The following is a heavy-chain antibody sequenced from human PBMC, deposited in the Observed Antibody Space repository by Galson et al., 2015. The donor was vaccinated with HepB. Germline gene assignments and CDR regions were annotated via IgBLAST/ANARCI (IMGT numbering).Heavy chain of an antibody. J-gene: IGHJ4*02. CDR1: GFTFNNYW. V-gene: IGHV3-7*01. CDR3: ARDLDTRAYCGGDCYPGF. CDR2: IKQDGSEK. D-gene: IGHD2-21*02. Sequence: SLRLSCAASGFTFNNYWMSWVRQAPGKGLEWVANIKQDGSEKYLVDSVKGRFTISRDNAKNSLYLQMNSLRAEDTAVYYCARDLDTRAYCGGDCYPGFWGQGTLVTVSS.